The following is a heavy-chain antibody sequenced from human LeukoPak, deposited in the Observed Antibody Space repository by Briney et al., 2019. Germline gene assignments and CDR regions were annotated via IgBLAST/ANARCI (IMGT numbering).Heavy chain of an antibody. D-gene: IGHD3-22*01. Sequence: GGSLRLSCAASGFTLSSNYMSWVRQAQGKGLEWVSVIYSGGSKYYPESVKGRFTISKDNSKNTLYLQMNSLRAEDTAVYYCARVRADYYDSSGYYEYFQHWGQGTLVTVSS. CDR3: ARVRADYYDSSGYYEYFQH. J-gene: IGHJ1*01. V-gene: IGHV3-53*01. CDR2: IYSGGSK. CDR1: GFTLSSNY.